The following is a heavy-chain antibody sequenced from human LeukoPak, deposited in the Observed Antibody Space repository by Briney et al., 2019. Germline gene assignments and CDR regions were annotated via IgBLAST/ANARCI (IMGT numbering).Heavy chain of an antibody. CDR3: AKVQYGSGSFFDY. J-gene: IGHJ4*02. D-gene: IGHD3-10*01. CDR2: ISGGGGST. CDR1: GFTFSSYA. Sequence: GGSLRLSCAASGFTFSSYAMSWVRQAPGKGLEWVSAISGGGGSTYCADSVKGRFTISRDNSKNTLYLQMNSLSAEDTAVYYCAKVQYGSGSFFDYWGQGTLVTVSS. V-gene: IGHV3-23*01.